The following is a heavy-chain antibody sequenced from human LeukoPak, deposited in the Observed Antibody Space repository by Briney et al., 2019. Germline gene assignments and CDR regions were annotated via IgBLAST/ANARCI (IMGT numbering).Heavy chain of an antibody. D-gene: IGHD5-24*01. CDR2: IYYSRST. Sequence: PSETLSLTCTVSGASISSHYWTWIRQPPGKGLQWIGHIYYSRSTNYNPSLKSRVTISVDMSKNQFSLKLSSVTAADTAVYYCACRDGTEWGQGTLVTVSS. CDR3: ACRDGTE. CDR1: GASISSHY. J-gene: IGHJ4*02. V-gene: IGHV4-59*08.